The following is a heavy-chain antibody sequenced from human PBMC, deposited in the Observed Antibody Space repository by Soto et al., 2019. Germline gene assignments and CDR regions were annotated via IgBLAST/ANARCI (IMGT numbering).Heavy chain of an antibody. CDR3: ARRSAAGTNYYHYGRDV. V-gene: IGHV1-69*01. Sequence: QVQLVQSGAEVKKPGSSVKVSCKASGGTFSSYAISWVRQAPGQGLEWMGGIIPIFGTANYAQKFQGRVTITADESTSKADMELSSLRSEDTAVYYCARRSAAGTNYYHYGRDVWGQGPTVTVSS. J-gene: IGHJ6*02. CDR2: IIPIFGTA. D-gene: IGHD6-13*01. CDR1: GGTFSSYA.